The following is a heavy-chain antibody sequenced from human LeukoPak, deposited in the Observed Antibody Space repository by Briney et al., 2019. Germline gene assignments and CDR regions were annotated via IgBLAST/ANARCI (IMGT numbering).Heavy chain of an antibody. CDR3: ARDQAATNTQVRFCLD. J-gene: IGHJ4*02. Sequence: ASVKVSCKASGYTFTSYGISWVRQAPGQGLEWMGWISAYNGNTNFAQKLQGRVTMATDTSTSTAYMDLRSLRSDDTAVYYCARDQAATNTQVRFCLDWGQGTLVTVSS. CDR1: GYTFTSYG. V-gene: IGHV1-18*01. D-gene: IGHD3-9*01. CDR2: ISAYNGNT.